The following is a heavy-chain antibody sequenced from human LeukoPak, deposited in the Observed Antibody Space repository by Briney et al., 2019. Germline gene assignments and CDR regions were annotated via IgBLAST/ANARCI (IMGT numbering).Heavy chain of an antibody. CDR2: INPSGGST. V-gene: IGHV1-46*01. J-gene: IGHJ4*02. CDR3: ARDPLTYYDILTGLPAYQGGAYFDY. D-gene: IGHD3-9*01. CDR1: GYTFTSYY. Sequence: ASVKVSCKASGYTFTSYYMHWLRQAPGQGLEWMGIINPSGGSTSYAQKFQGRVTMTRDMSTSTVYMELSSLRSEDTAVYYCARDPLTYYDILTGLPAYQGGAYFDYWGQGTLVTVSS.